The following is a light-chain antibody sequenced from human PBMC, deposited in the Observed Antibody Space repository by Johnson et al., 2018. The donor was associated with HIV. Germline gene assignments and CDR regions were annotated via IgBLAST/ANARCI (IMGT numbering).Light chain of an antibody. J-gene: IGLJ1*01. V-gene: IGLV1-51*02. CDR3: GTWDSSLSAEV. Sequence: QSVLTQPPSVSAAPGQKVSISCSGSSSNIGDNYVSWYQQVPGTAPKLLIYEDTKRPSGIPDRFSGSKSGTSATLAITGLQTWAEADYYCGTWDSSLSAEVFGTGTKVTVL. CDR2: EDT. CDR1: SSNIGDNY.